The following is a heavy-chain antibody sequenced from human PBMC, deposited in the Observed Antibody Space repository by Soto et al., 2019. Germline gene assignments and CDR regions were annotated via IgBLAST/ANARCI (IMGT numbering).Heavy chain of an antibody. CDR3: ASGAGYCGGACSIDYYYALDV. CDR2: INVGTGNT. V-gene: IGHV1-3*01. D-gene: IGHD2-21*02. CDR1: GYIFTNYA. Sequence: ASVKVSCKASGYIFTNYAIHWVRQAPGQRLEWVGWINVGTGNTKYSQNFQGRVTITRDTSATTAYMELSSLRSEDTAVYYCASGAGYCGGACSIDYYYALDVWGQGTTVTVSS. J-gene: IGHJ6*02.